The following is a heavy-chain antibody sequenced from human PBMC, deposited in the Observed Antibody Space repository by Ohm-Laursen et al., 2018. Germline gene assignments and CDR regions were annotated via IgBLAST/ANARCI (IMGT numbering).Heavy chain of an antibody. CDR1: GFNFETSV. Sequence: SLRLSCSASGFNFETSVMSWVRQAPGKGLEWVANIKQDGSEKYYVDSVKGRFTISRDNAKNSLYLQMNSLRAEDTAVYYCARDRGTISGGFDYWGQGTLVTVSS. J-gene: IGHJ4*02. D-gene: IGHD3-3*01. CDR2: IKQDGSEK. V-gene: IGHV3-7*01. CDR3: ARDRGTISGGFDY.